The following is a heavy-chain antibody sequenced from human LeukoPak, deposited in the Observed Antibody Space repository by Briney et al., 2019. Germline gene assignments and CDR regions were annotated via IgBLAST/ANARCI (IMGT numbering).Heavy chain of an antibody. CDR2: IIPILGIA. J-gene: IGHJ4*02. D-gene: IGHD5-18*01. Sequence: SVKVSCKASGGTFSSYTVSWVRQAPGQGLEWMGRIIPILGIANYAQKFQGRVTITADKSTSTAYMELSSLRSEDTAVYYCARDPPPRGYSYGYGYEDYWGQGTLVTVSS. CDR1: GGTFSSYT. CDR3: ARDPPPRGYSYGYGYEDY. V-gene: IGHV1-69*04.